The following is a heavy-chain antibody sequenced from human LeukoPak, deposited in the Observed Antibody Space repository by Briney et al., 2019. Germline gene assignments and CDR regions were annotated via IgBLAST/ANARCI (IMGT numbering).Heavy chain of an antibody. CDR3: LRVDDTNGHNWFDP. Sequence: PGGSLRLSCAASGFTFSSYAMSWVRQGSGKGPVWVSRIIGDGTRTDYADSVKGRFTISRDNAKSTLYLQMNSLTVEDTAVYYCLRVDDTNGHNWFDPWGQGTLVTVSS. CDR1: GFTFSSYA. V-gene: IGHV3-74*01. D-gene: IGHD2-8*01. CDR2: IIGDGTRT. J-gene: IGHJ5*02.